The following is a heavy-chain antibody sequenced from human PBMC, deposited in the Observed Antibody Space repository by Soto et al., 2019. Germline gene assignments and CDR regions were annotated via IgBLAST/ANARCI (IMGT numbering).Heavy chain of an antibody. J-gene: IGHJ6*02. V-gene: IGHV1-18*01. CDR1: GYTFTSYG. Sequence: ASVKVSCKASGYTFTSYGISWVRQAPGQGLEWMGWISAYNGNTNYAQKLQGRVTMTTDTSTSTAYMELRSLRSDDTAVYYCARGVTLRNYYYYGMDVWGQGTTVTVSS. D-gene: IGHD4-4*01. CDR3: ARGVTLRNYYYYGMDV. CDR2: ISAYNGNT.